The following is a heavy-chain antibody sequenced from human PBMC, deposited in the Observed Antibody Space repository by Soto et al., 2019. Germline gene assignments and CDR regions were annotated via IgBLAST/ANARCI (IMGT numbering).Heavy chain of an antibody. CDR2: IYPGDSDT. CDR1: GYSFTSYW. D-gene: IGHD4-17*01. V-gene: IGHV5-51*01. Sequence: GESLKISCKGSGYSFTSYWIGWVRQMPGKGLEWMGIIYPGDSDTRYSPSFQGQVTISADKSISTAYLPWSSLKASDTAMYYFATIQDYGDYRGQAFDIGGKGTLVTVSP. CDR3: ATIQDYGDYRGQAFDI. J-gene: IGHJ3*02.